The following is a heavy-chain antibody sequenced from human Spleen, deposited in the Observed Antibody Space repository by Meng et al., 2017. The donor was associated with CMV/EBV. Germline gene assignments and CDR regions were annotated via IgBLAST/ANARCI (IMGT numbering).Heavy chain of an antibody. CDR1: GYTFTSYG. CDR3: AMSDSNAAYLGWFDP. Sequence: QVQLVQSGAEVKKPGASVKVSCKASGYTFTSYGISWVRQAPGQGLEWMGIINPSGGSTSYAQKFQGRVTMTRDTSTSTVYMELSSLRSEDTAVYYCAMSDSNAAYLGWFDPWGQGTLVTVSS. CDR2: INPSGGST. J-gene: IGHJ5*02. D-gene: IGHD3-22*01. V-gene: IGHV1-46*01.